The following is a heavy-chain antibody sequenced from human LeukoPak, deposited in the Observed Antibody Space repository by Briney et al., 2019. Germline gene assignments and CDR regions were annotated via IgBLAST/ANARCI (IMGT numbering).Heavy chain of an antibody. CDR1: GDSISSGGYS. Sequence: PSQTLSLTCAVSGDSISSGGYSWSWIRQPPGKGLEWIGYIYHSGSTYYNPSLKSRVTISVDRSKNQFSLKLSSVTAADTAVYYCARGCGGDCYSGFLGFDYWGQGTLVTVSS. V-gene: IGHV4-30-2*01. CDR3: ARGCGGDCYSGFLGFDY. J-gene: IGHJ4*02. D-gene: IGHD2-21*02. CDR2: IYHSGST.